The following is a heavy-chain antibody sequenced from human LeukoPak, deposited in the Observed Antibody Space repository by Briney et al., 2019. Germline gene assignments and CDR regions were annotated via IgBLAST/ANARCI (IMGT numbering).Heavy chain of an antibody. CDR3: ARGNAYYDSSEDAFDI. J-gene: IGHJ3*02. CDR1: GGSISSYY. D-gene: IGHD3-22*01. Sequence: SETLSLTCTVPGGSISSYYWSWIRQPPGKGLEWIGYIYYSGSTNYNPSLKSRVTISVDTSKNQFSLKLSSVTAADTAVYYCARGNAYYDSSEDAFDIWGQGTMVTVSS. V-gene: IGHV4-59*01. CDR2: IYYSGST.